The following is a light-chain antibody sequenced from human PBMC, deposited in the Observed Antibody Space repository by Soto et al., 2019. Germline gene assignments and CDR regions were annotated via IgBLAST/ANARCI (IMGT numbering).Light chain of an antibody. CDR2: GAS. CDR1: QSVSSSY. Sequence: EIVLTQSPGTLSLSPGERATLPCRTSQSVSSSYLAWYQQKPGQAPRLLIYGASNRATGIPDRFSGSGSGTDFTLNISRVEAEDFGVYYCQPDWKPGTFGQGTKVDIK. V-gene: IGKV3-20*01. J-gene: IGKJ1*01. CDR3: QPDWKPGT.